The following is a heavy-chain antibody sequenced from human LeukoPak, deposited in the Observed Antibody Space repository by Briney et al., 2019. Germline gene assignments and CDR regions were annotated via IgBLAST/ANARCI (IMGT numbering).Heavy chain of an antibody. D-gene: IGHD3-9*01. CDR1: GGSMNSYY. V-gene: IGHV4-59*08. Sequence: PSETLSLTCSVSGGSMNSYYWSWIRQSPRKGLEWIGYIYYSGSTNYNPSLKSRVTISVDTSKNQFSLKLSSVTAADTAVYYCARHVWLQPFDYWGQGTLVTSST. CDR2: IYYSGST. CDR3: ARHVWLQPFDY. J-gene: IGHJ4*02.